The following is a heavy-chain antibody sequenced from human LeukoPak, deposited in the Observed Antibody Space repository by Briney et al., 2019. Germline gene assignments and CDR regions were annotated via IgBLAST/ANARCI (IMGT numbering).Heavy chain of an antibody. D-gene: IGHD6-19*01. CDR1: GGFISSSSYY. CDR3: ARLNSGAWAAYYC. Sequence: TSETLSLTCTVSGGFISSSSYYWGWIRQPPGKGPEGIGGIYYSGSTYYNPSLKSRVTISVDTSKNQFSLKLSSVTAADTAVYYCARLNSGAWAAYYCWGKVILVT. V-gene: IGHV4-39*07. J-gene: IGHJ4*02. CDR2: IYYSGST.